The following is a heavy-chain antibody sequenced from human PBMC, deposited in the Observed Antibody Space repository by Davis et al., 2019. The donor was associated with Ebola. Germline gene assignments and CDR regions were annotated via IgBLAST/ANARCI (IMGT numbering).Heavy chain of an antibody. CDR3: ARVGSSSWFDP. Sequence: ASVKVSCKASGYTFTNYGITWVRQAPGQGLEWMGWINPHNGNTNYAQNVQGRVIMTSDTSTSTAYMELRSLRSDDTAVYYCARVGSSSWFDPWGQGTLVTVSS. V-gene: IGHV1-18*04. CDR2: INPHNGNT. CDR1: GYTFTNYG. D-gene: IGHD3-10*01. J-gene: IGHJ5*02.